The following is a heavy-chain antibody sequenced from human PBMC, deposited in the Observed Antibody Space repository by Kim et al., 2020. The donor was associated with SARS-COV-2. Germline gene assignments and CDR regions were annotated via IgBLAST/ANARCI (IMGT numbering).Heavy chain of an antibody. D-gene: IGHD6-6*01. CDR1: GGSISSGSYY. Sequence: SETLSLTCTVSGGSISSGSYYWSWIRQPAGKGLEWIGRIYTSGSTNYNPSLKSRVTISVDTSKNQFSLKLSSVTAADTAVYYCARGGEQLGFDYWGQGTLVTVSS. CDR2: IYTSGST. V-gene: IGHV4-61*02. J-gene: IGHJ4*02. CDR3: ARGGEQLGFDY.